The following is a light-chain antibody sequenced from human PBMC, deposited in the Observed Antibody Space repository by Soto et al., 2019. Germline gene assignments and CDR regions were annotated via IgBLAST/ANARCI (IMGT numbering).Light chain of an antibody. CDR2: GAS. CDR3: QQYGRSPKT. V-gene: IGKV3-20*01. J-gene: IGKJ1*01. Sequence: EIVLTQSPGTLSLSPGERATLSCRASQSVSSNYLAWYQQKPGQAPRLLIYGASSRATGIPDRFSGSGSGTDFNLTVSRLEPEDFAVYYCQQYGRSPKTFGQGTKVEIK. CDR1: QSVSSNY.